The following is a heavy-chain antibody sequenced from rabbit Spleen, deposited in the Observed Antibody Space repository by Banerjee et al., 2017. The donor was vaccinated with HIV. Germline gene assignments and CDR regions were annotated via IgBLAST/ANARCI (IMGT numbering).Heavy chain of an antibody. CDR3: ARDPAYASSSGYYIPYL. V-gene: IGHV1S40*01. J-gene: IGHJ3*01. D-gene: IGHD1-1*01. CDR2: VAAGSSRFT. CDR1: GFSFSSNYY. Sequence: QSLEESGGGPVQPEGSLTLTCTASGFSFSSNYYMCWVRQAPGKGLEWIACVAAGSSRFTYFASWAKGRFTISKTSSTTVTLQMTSLTAADTATYFCARDPAYASSSGYYIPYLWGQGTLVTVS.